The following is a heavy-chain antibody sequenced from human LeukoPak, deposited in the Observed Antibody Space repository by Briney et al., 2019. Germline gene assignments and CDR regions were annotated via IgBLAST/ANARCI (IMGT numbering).Heavy chain of an antibody. CDR3: ARDRGIVVVVAATGALGFDR. CDR2: INPNSDGT. Sequence: ASVRVSCKASGYTFTGDYMHWGRQAPGQGRGWRGWINPNSDGTNYAQTFQGSVTITTDASINPAYMELSRLRSDDTDVYYCARDRGIVVVVAATGALGFDRWGQGTLVTVSS. J-gene: IGHJ5*02. D-gene: IGHD2-15*01. V-gene: IGHV1-2*02. CDR1: GYTFTGDY.